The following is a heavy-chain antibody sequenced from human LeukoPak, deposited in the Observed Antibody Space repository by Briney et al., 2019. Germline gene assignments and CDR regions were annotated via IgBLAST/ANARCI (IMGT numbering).Heavy chain of an antibody. D-gene: IGHD2-2*01. V-gene: IGHV4-4*07. CDR1: GGSISSYD. CDR2: IYTSGST. J-gene: IGHJ6*03. CDR3: ARDGTQGDCSSTSCYGYYYYMDV. Sequence: SETLSLTCTVSGGSISSYDWSWIRQPAGKGLEWIGRIYTSGSTNYNPSLKSRVTISVDKSKNQFSLKLSSVTAADTAVYYCARDGTQGDCSSTSCYGYYYYMDVWGKGTTVTVSS.